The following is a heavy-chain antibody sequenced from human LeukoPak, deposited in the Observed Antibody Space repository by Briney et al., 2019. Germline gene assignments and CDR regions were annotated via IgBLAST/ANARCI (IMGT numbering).Heavy chain of an antibody. D-gene: IGHD3-3*01. CDR2: ISSSSSTI. Sequence: PGGSLRLSCAASGFTFSSYSMNWVRQAPGKGLEWVSYISSSSSTIYYADSVKGRFTISRDNAKNSLYLQMNSLRAEDTAVYYCARDPIPNFTIRFLGWFDPWGQGTLVTVSS. CDR3: ARDPIPNFTIRFLGWFDP. V-gene: IGHV3-48*01. J-gene: IGHJ5*02. CDR1: GFTFSSYS.